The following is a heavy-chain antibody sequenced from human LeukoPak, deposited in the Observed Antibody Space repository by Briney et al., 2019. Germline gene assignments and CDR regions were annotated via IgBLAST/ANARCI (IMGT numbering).Heavy chain of an antibody. Sequence: SETLSLTCTVSGGSISSSSYYWGWIRQPPGKGLEWIGSIYYSGSTYYNPSLKSRVTISVDTSKNQFSLKLSSVTAADTAVYYCARPDSSGYYPQIDYWGQGTLVIVSS. CDR3: ARPDSSGYYPQIDY. V-gene: IGHV4-39*01. CDR1: GGSISSSSYY. CDR2: IYYSGST. J-gene: IGHJ4*02. D-gene: IGHD3-22*01.